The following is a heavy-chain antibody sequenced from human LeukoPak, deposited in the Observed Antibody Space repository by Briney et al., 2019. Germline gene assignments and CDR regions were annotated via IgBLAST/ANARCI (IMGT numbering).Heavy chain of an antibody. CDR3: AKDWTPHNRVYDCLDT. D-gene: IGHD3-16*01. J-gene: IGHJ5*02. CDR2: IGSGADL. Sequence: GGSLRLSCVGSGFAFGVHAMSWVRQAPGKGPEWVATIGSGADLFYAESVKGRFTISRDDPRNTVWLQMNSLRAEDTALYYCAKDWTPHNRVYDCLDTWGQGTQVTVSS. V-gene: IGHV3-23*01. CDR1: GFAFGVHA.